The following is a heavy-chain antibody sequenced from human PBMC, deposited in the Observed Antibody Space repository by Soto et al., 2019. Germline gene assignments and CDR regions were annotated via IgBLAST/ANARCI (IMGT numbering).Heavy chain of an antibody. Sequence: EVQLLESGGDLVQPGGSLRLSCAASEFTFDNYAMTWVRQAPGKGLEWVSGVSGGGASTYYADSVKGRFTISRYNSKNTLFLQMNSLRAEDTAVYYCARPYMLYSSCARDCYLPHYWGQGTLVTVSS. J-gene: IGHJ4*02. V-gene: IGHV3-23*01. CDR3: ARPYMLYSSCARDCYLPHY. D-gene: IGHD2-21*02. CDR1: EFTFDNYA. CDR2: VSGGGAST.